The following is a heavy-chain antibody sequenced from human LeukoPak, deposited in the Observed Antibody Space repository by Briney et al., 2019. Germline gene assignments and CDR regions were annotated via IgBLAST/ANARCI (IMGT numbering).Heavy chain of an antibody. V-gene: IGHV3-48*02. D-gene: IGHD2-2*01. Sequence: GGSLRLSCAASGFTFSSYSMNWVRQAPGKGLEWFSYISSSSSTIYYADSVKGRFTISRDNAKNSLYLQMNSLRDEDTAVYYCARGRVYCSGTSCYEDYWGQGTLVTVSS. CDR1: GFTFSSYS. CDR3: ARGRVYCSGTSCYEDY. J-gene: IGHJ4*02. CDR2: ISSSSSTI.